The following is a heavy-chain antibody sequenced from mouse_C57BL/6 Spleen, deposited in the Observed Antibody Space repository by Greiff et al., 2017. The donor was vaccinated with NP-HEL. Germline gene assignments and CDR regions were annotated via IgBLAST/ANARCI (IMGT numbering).Heavy chain of an antibody. D-gene: IGHD1-1*01. CDR3: ARSGYGSSYKGY. J-gene: IGHJ2*01. V-gene: IGHV1-80*01. CDR2: IYPGDGDT. CDR1: GYAFSSYW. Sequence: QVQLQQSGAELVKPGASVKISCKASGYAFSSYWMNWVKQRPGKGLEWIGQIYPGDGDTNYNGKFKGKATLTADKSTSTAYMQLSSLTSEDSAVYFCARSGYGSSYKGYWGQGTTLTVSS.